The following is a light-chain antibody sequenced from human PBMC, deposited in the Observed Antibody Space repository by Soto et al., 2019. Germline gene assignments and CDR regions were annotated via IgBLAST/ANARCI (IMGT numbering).Light chain of an antibody. Sequence: QSALTQPASVSGSPGQSITISCTGTSSDVGGYNFVSWYQQHPGKAPKLMIYEVSNRPSGVSIRFSGSKSGNTASLTISGLQAEDEADYYCSSYARSNTLVFGTGTKVTVL. V-gene: IGLV2-14*01. CDR1: SSDVGGYNF. CDR2: EVS. J-gene: IGLJ1*01. CDR3: SSYARSNTLV.